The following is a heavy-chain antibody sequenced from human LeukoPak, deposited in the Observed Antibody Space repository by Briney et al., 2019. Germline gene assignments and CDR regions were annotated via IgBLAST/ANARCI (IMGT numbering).Heavy chain of an antibody. CDR1: GFTFGSYA. CDR2: INPSGGST. CDR3: ARSGYYGSGTKGFFDY. V-gene: IGHV1-46*01. J-gene: IGHJ4*02. Sequence: GGSLRLSCVASGFTFGSYAMHWVRQAPGQGLEWMGIINPSGGSTSYAQKFQGRVTMTRDTSTSTVYMELSSLRSEDTAVYYCARSGYYGSGTKGFFDYWGQGTLVTVSS. D-gene: IGHD3-10*01.